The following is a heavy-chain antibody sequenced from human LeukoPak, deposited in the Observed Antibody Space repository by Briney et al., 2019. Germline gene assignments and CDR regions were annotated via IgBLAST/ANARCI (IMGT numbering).Heavy chain of an antibody. CDR3: ARGEDSSGYRNWFDP. CDR1: GFTFSNYG. V-gene: IGHV3-30*02. D-gene: IGHD3-22*01. J-gene: IGHJ5*02. CDR2: IRYDGSNK. Sequence: GGSLRLSCAASGFTFSNYGMHWVRQAPGKGLEWVAFIRYDGSNKYYADSVKGRFTISRDNSKNTLYLQMNSLRAEDTAVYYCARGEDSSGYRNWFDPWGQGTLVTVSS.